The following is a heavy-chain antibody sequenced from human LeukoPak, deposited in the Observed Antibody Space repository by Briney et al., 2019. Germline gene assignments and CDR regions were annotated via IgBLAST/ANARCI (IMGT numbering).Heavy chain of an antibody. CDR3: ARGQIRDGYNFPDLDP. J-gene: IGHJ5*02. V-gene: IGHV4-31*03. CDR2: IYYSGST. Sequence: PSQTLSLTCTVSGGSISSGGYYWSWIRQHPGKGLEWIGYIYYSGSTYYNPSLKSRVTISVDTSKNQFSLKLSSVTAADTAVYYCARGQIRDGYNFPDLDPWGQGTLVTVSS. CDR1: GGSISSGGYY. D-gene: IGHD5-24*01.